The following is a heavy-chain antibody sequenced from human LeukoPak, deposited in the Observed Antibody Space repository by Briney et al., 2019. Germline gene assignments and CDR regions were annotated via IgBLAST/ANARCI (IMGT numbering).Heavy chain of an antibody. CDR1: GFTFDDYA. D-gene: IGHD3-10*01. CDR3: ARSRPYYYGSGNYFND. V-gene: IGHV3-9*01. CDR2: ISWNSGSI. J-gene: IGHJ4*02. Sequence: GGSLRLSCAASGFTFDDYAMHWVRQAPGKGLEWVSGISWNSGSIGYADSVKGRFTISRDNSKNTLYLQMNRLRAEDTAVYYCARSRPYYYGSGNYFNDWGQGTLVTVSS.